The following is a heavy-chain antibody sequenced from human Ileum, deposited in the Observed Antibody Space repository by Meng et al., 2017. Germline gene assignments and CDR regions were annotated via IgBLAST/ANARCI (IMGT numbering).Heavy chain of an antibody. D-gene: IGHD2-21*02. Sequence: QAQLAQSGADVKRPGASLKVSCMATGDTSISRFMHWVRQVPGQGLEWMGVFDFSGVHTKYSETFRGRISMTRDTSTNITYMELNSLKSNDTGRYFCAREAVTLKHLDSWGQGTLVTVSS. CDR1: GDTSISRF. V-gene: IGHV1-46*01. CDR3: AREAVTLKHLDS. J-gene: IGHJ4*02. CDR2: FDFSGVHT.